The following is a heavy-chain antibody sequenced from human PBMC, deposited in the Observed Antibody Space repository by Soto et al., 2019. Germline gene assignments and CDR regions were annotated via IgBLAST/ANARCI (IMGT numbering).Heavy chain of an antibody. CDR1: GFTFSRHE. CDR3: ARGGAVAGTSYFDF. V-gene: IGHV3-48*03. CDR2: ISSSGSGSTI. J-gene: IGHJ4*02. D-gene: IGHD6-19*01. Sequence: PGGSLRLSCAASGFTFSRHEMTWVRQAPGKGLEWVSYISSSGSGSTIYYADSVKGRFTISRDNAKNSLYLQMNSLRAEDTAIYYCARGGAVAGTSYFDFWGQGTLVTVSS.